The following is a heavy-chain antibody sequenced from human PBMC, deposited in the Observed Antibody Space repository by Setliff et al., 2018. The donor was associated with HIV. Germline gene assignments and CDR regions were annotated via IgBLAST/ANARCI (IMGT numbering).Heavy chain of an antibody. CDR2: IIPIFGTA. CDR1: GGTFSSYA. V-gene: IGHV1-69*13. J-gene: IGHJ3*02. D-gene: IGHD2-2*01. Sequence: ASVKVSCKASGGTFSSYAISWVRQAPGQGLQWMGWIIPIFGTANSAQKFQGRVTITADESTSTAYMELSSLRSEDTAVYYCARDIGYCSSTRCYHAVDIWGQGTMVTVSS. CDR3: ARDIGYCSSTRCYHAVDI.